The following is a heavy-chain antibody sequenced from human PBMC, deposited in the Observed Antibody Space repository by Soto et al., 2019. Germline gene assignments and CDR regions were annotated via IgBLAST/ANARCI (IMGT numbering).Heavy chain of an antibody. V-gene: IGHV1-2*02. CDR3: ARSDYSTSYPLDL. J-gene: IGHJ5*02. CDR1: GYTFTNYY. Sequence: ASVKVSCQASGYTFTNYYMHWLRQAPGQGLEWMGWMNPRSGGSKYAQAFQDRVTMTRDASISTAYMEMTSLRHGDTAVYFCARSDYSTSYPLDLWGPGTLVTVSS. D-gene: IGHD4-4*01. CDR2: MNPRSGGS.